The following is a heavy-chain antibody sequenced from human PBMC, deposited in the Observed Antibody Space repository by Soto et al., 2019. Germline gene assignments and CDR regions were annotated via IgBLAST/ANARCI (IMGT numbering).Heavy chain of an antibody. J-gene: IGHJ6*02. D-gene: IGHD3-9*01. Sequence: RLSCAASGFTFSSYAMSWVRQAPGKGLEWVSAISGSGGSTYYADSVKGRFTISRDNSKNTLYLQMNSLRAEDTAVYYCAKGKLRYFDWLSGMDVWGQGTTVTVSS. CDR3: AKGKLRYFDWLSGMDV. V-gene: IGHV3-23*01. CDR2: ISGSGGST. CDR1: GFTFSSYA.